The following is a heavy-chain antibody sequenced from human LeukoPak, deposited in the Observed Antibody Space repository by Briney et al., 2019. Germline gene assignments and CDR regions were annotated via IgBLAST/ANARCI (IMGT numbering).Heavy chain of an antibody. D-gene: IGHD4-17*01. J-gene: IGHJ6*03. CDR3: ARLRGYPYYYYMDV. Sequence: SETLSLTCTVSGYSISSGYYWGWIRQPPGKGLEWIGSIYHSGSTYYNPSLKSRVTISVDTSKNQFSLKLSSVTAADTAVYYCARLRGYPYYYYMDVWAKGTTVTVSS. CDR1: GYSISSGYY. CDR2: IYHSGST. V-gene: IGHV4-38-2*02.